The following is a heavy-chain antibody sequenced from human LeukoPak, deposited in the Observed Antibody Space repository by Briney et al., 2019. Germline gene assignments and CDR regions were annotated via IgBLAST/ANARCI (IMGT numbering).Heavy chain of an antibody. D-gene: IGHD3-22*01. J-gene: IGHJ4*02. Sequence: GGSLRLSCAASGFTFSSYSMNWVRQAPGKGLEWVSSISSSSSYIYYADSVKGRFTISRDSAKNSLYLQMNSLRAEDTAVYYCARGYYYDSSGRYYFDYWGQGTLVTVSS. CDR3: ARGYYYDSSGRYYFDY. V-gene: IGHV3-21*01. CDR2: ISSSSSYI. CDR1: GFTFSSYS.